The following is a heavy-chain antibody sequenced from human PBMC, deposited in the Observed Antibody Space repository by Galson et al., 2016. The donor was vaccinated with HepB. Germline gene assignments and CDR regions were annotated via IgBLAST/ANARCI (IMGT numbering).Heavy chain of an antibody. V-gene: IGHV6-1*01. CDR1: GDSVSSNSVT. D-gene: IGHD5-18*01. Sequence: CAISGDSVSSNSVTWSWIRQSPSRGLEWLGRTYSRSKWYNDYAVSVKSRITINPDTSKNQFSLHLNSVTPEDTAVYYCTRSGGPLGTYMVVDHFDYWGQGTLVTVSS. J-gene: IGHJ4*02. CDR3: TRSGGPLGTYMVVDHFDY. CDR2: TYSRSKWYN.